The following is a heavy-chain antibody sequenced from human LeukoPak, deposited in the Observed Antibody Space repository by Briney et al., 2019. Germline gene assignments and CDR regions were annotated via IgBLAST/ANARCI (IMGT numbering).Heavy chain of an antibody. CDR2: ISGSGGST. Sequence: PGGSLRLSCAASGFTFSSYAMSWVRQAPGKGPEWVSAISGSGGSTYYADSVKGRFTISRDNAKNSLYLQMNSLRAEDTAVYYCAREPPTMIVAGGGDAFDIWGQGTMVTVSS. CDR1: GFTFSSYA. D-gene: IGHD3-22*01. V-gene: IGHV3-23*01. CDR3: AREPPTMIVAGGGDAFDI. J-gene: IGHJ3*02.